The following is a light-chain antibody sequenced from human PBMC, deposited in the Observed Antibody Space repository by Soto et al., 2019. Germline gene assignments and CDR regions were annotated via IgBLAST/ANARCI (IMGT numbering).Light chain of an antibody. V-gene: IGKV3-20*01. Sequence: EIVLTQSPGTLSLSPGERATLSCRASQSVSSSYLAWYQQKPGQAPRLLIHGASSRATGIPDRFSGSGSGTDFTLTLSRLEPEDFAVYYCQQYGSSPPWTFGQGTKVEIK. J-gene: IGKJ1*01. CDR1: QSVSSSY. CDR2: GAS. CDR3: QQYGSSPPWT.